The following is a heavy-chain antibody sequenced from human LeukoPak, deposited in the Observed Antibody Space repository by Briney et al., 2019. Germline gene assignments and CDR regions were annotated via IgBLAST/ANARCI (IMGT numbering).Heavy chain of an antibody. D-gene: IGHD2-15*01. V-gene: IGHV1-2*06. J-gene: IGHJ4*02. CDR1: GYTFTGYY. CDR2: INPNSGGT. CDR3: LFYCSGDSATDY. Sequence: ASVKVSCKASGYTFTGYYMHWVRQAPGQGLEWMGRINPNSGGTNYAQKFQGRVTMTRDTSISTAYMELSRLRSDDTAVYYCLFYCSGDSATDYWGQGTLVTVSS.